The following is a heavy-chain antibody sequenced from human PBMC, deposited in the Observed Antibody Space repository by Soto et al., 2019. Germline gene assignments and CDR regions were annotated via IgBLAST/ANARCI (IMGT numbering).Heavy chain of an antibody. CDR2: IKSKTDGGTT. CDR3: TSLYYGH. D-gene: IGHD3-16*02. CDR1: EFTFTYAW. V-gene: IGHV3-15*01. J-gene: IGHJ4*02. Sequence: LRLSCAASEFTFTYAWMSWVRQAPGKGLEWVGRIKSKTDGGTTDYAAPVKGRFTISRDESQNTLYLQMNSLKTEDTAVYYCTSLYYGHWGQGTLVTVSS.